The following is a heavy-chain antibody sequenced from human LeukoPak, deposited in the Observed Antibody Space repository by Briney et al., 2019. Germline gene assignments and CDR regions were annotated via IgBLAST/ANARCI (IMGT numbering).Heavy chain of an antibody. Sequence: GGSLRLSCAASGFTFSTYSMIWVRQAPGKGLEWLSYISGDSNTIYYADSVKGRFTISRDNAKNSLYLQLNSLRAEDTAVYFCARDRHSSVDYWGQGTLVTVSS. CDR2: ISGDSNTI. CDR1: GFTFSTYS. V-gene: IGHV3-48*01. CDR3: ARDRHSSVDY. J-gene: IGHJ4*02. D-gene: IGHD3-22*01.